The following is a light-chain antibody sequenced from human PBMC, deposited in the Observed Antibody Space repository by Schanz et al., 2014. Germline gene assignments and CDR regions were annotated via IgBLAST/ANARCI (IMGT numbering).Light chain of an antibody. CDR3: QQYGSSPPMYT. CDR2: AAS. CDR1: QSVSSY. J-gene: IGKJ2*01. Sequence: EIVLTQSPASLSLSPGESATLSCRASQSVSSYLAWYQQKPGQAPRLLIYAASSRTTGIPDRFSGSGSGTDFTLTISRLEPDDFAAYYCQQYGSSPPMYTFGQGTKLEIK. V-gene: IGKV3-20*01.